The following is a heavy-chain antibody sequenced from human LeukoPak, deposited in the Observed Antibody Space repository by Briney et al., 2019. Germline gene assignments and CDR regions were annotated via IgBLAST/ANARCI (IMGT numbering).Heavy chain of an antibody. CDR2: IRYDGSNK. V-gene: IGHV3-30*02. CDR3: AKLMPAAILSDY. D-gene: IGHD2-2*02. J-gene: IGHJ4*02. CDR1: GFTFSSYG. Sequence: GGSLRLSCAASGFTFSSYGMHWVRQAPGKGLEWVAFIRYDGSNKYYADSVKGRFTISRDNSKNTLYLQMNSLRAEDTAVYYCAKLMPAAILSDYWGQGTLVTVSS.